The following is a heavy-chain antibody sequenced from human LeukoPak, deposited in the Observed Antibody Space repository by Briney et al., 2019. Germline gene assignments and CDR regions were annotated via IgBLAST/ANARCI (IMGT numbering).Heavy chain of an antibody. Sequence: SVKVSCKASGGTFSSYAISWVRQAPGQGLEWMGRIIPILGIANYAQKFQGRVTITADKSTSTAYMELSSPRSEDTAVYYCARGEDSSGWCDYWGQGTLVTVSS. CDR1: GGTFSSYA. D-gene: IGHD6-19*01. V-gene: IGHV1-69*04. J-gene: IGHJ4*02. CDR3: ARGEDSSGWCDY. CDR2: IIPILGIA.